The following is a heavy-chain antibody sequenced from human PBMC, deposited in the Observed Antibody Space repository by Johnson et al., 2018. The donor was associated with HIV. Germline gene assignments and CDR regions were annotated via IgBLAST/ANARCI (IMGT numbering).Heavy chain of an antibody. CDR2: ISGGST. Sequence: VQLVESRGVLVQPGGSLRLSCAASGFTVSSNEMSWVRQAPGKGLEWVSSISGGSTSYADSRNGRFTISRDNSKNTLHLQMNSLRAEDTAVYYCAKAGAKVGAGMSFDCWGQGTMVTVSS. CDR3: AKAGAKVGAGMSFDC. J-gene: IGHJ3*01. V-gene: IGHV3-38-3*01. D-gene: IGHD1-26*01. CDR1: GFTVSSNE.